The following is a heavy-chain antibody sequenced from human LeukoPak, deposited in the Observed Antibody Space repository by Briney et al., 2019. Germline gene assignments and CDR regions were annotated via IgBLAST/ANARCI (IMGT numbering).Heavy chain of an antibody. J-gene: IGHJ4*02. CDR3: AGGVIIAAPGSLDY. Sequence: GGSLRLSCEASGFSFSNYWMKWVRQAPGKGLEWVSSIGTGSSYMYYADSVKGRFTISRDNAKNSLYLQMNSLRAEDTAVYYCAGGVIIAAPGSLDYWGQGTLVTVSS. CDR2: IGTGSSYM. CDR1: GFSFSNYW. V-gene: IGHV3-21*01. D-gene: IGHD6-13*01.